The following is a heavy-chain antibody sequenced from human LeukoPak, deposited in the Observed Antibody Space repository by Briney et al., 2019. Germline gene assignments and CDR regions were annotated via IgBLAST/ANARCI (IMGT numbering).Heavy chain of an antibody. CDR2: MNPNGGNT. CDR1: GYTFTSYD. J-gene: IGHJ5*02. Sequence: ASVKVSCKASGYTFTSYDINWVRQATGQGLEWMGWMNPNGGNTGYAQKFQGRVTITRNTSISTAYMELSSLRSEDTAVYYCARDLTRAATRRFDPWGQGTLVTVSS. D-gene: IGHD2-15*01. V-gene: IGHV1-8*03. CDR3: ARDLTRAATRRFDP.